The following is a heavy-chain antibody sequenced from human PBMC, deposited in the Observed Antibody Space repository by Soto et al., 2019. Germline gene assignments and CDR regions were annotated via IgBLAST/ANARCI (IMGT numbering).Heavy chain of an antibody. J-gene: IGHJ4*02. V-gene: IGHV4-59*01. CDR1: GGSISGSY. Sequence: LSLTCSVSGGSISGSYWSWIRQSPGKGLEWLGYVYYTGSTNYSPSLRSRVSISVDTSKNEFSLRLSSVTAADTAVYFCARSVAVPGAHIDYWGQGTQVTV. CDR3: ARSVAVPGAHIDY. CDR2: VYYTGST. D-gene: IGHD6-19*01.